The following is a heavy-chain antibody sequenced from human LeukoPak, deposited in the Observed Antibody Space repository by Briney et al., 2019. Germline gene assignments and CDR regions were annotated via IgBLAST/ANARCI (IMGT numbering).Heavy chain of an antibody. CDR2: IYRGGDT. D-gene: IGHD3-10*01. CDR1: GFTVSYNY. J-gene: IGHJ3*02. V-gene: IGHV3-53*01. CDR3: AKGNFGSGTLYIGDALDT. Sequence: GGSLRLSCAASGFTVSYNYMSWVRQTPGKGLEWVSSIYRGGDTYYTDSVKGRFTISRDNSDNTLYPQMNSLRAEDTALYYCAKGNFGSGTLYIGDALDTWGQGTMVTVSS.